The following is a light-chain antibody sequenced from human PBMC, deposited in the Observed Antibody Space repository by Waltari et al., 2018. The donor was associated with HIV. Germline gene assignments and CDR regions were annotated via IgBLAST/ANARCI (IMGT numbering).Light chain of an antibody. V-gene: IGKV1-39*01. CDR3: QQSYITPFT. CDR1: QTISSY. CDR2: ATF. Sequence: DIQMTQSPSSLSASVGDSVTITCRASQTISSYLNWYQHRPGTAPKLLIYATFRLQSGVPSRFSGSGSGTDFTLTISSLQPEDFASYYCQQSYITPFTFGPGTKLDI. J-gene: IGKJ3*01.